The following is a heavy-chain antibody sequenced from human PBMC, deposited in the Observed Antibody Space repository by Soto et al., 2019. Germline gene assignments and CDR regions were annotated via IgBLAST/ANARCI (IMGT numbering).Heavy chain of an antibody. CDR1: GGSVSSGSYY. CDR3: ARGGRYDAFDI. D-gene: IGHD1-1*01. J-gene: IGHJ3*02. V-gene: IGHV4-61*01. Sequence: TETLSLTCTVSGGSVSSGSYYWSWIRQPPGKGLEWIGYIYYSGSTNYNPSLKSRVTISVDTSKNQFSLKLSSVTAADTAVYYCARGGRYDAFDIWGQGTMVTVSS. CDR2: IYYSGST.